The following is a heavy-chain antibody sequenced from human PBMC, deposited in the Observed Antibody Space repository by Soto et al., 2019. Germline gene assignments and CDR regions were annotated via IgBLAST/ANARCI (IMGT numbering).Heavy chain of an antibody. Sequence: QVQLVESGGGLVKPGGSLRLSCAASGFTVSDYNMGWIRQAPGKGLEWISYISGSGETKYYADSVKGRFTISRDNAKNSRFLQINSLRADDTAVYFCARDARRSDTSWCYVDYWGQGTQVTVSS. CDR3: ARDARRSDTSWCYVDY. CDR1: GFTVSDYN. CDR2: ISGSGETK. J-gene: IGHJ4*02. V-gene: IGHV3-11*01. D-gene: IGHD2-2*01.